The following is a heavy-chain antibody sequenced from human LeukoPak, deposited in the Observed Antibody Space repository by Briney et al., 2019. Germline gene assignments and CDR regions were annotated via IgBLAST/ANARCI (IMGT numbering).Heavy chain of an antibody. CDR1: GSTFSSYA. D-gene: IGHD3-10*01. Sequence: GGSLRLSCAASGSTFSSYATSWVRQAPGKGLEWVSAISGSGGSTYYADSVKGRFTISRGNSKNTLYLQMNSLRAEDTAVYYCAKEIAYYYGSGSYSTPFDYWGQGTLVTVSS. J-gene: IGHJ4*02. CDR3: AKEIAYYYGSGSYSTPFDY. CDR2: ISGSGGST. V-gene: IGHV3-23*01.